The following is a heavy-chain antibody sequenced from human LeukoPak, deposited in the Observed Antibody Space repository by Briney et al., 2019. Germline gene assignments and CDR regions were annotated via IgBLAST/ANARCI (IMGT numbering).Heavy chain of an antibody. V-gene: IGHV1-3*01. J-gene: IGHJ5*02. CDR3: ARTDGSGSYYTT. CDR1: GYTFTTYA. CDR2: LNAYDGDT. D-gene: IGHD3-10*01. Sequence: GSVKVSCKASGYTFTTYAMHWVRQAGGQRGEGGGGLNAYDGDTNSSQRFQGRLTITWDTSASTAYMEMSSLRSEDTAIYYCARTDGSGSYYTTWGQGPLVTVSS.